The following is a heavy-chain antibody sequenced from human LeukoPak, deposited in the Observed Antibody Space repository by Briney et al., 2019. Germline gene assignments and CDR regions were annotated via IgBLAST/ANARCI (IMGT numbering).Heavy chain of an antibody. D-gene: IGHD3-10*01. CDR3: AKGATLIRGVIPFVDY. CDR2: FSGSGDST. CDR1: GFTFSSYA. J-gene: IGHJ4*02. V-gene: IGHV3-23*01. Sequence: GGSLRLSCAASGFTFSSYAMHWVRQAPGKGLEWVSGFSGSGDSTHYADSVKGRFTISRDISKNTLYLQMNSLRAEDTAVYYCAKGATLIRGVIPFVDYWGQGTLVTVSS.